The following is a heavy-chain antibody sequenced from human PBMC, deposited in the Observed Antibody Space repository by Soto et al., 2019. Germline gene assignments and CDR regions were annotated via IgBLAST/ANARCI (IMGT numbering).Heavy chain of an antibody. D-gene: IGHD1-26*01. CDR3: ARHSAVGATTGVYRYPDY. CDR2: IYPGDSDT. CDR1: GYSFTSYW. J-gene: IGHJ4*02. Sequence: GESLKISCKGSGYSFTSYWIGWVRQMPGKGLEWMGIIYPGDSDTRYSPSFQGQVTISADKSISTAYLQWSSRKASDTAMYYCARHSAVGATTGVYRYPDYWGQGTLVTVSS. V-gene: IGHV5-51*01.